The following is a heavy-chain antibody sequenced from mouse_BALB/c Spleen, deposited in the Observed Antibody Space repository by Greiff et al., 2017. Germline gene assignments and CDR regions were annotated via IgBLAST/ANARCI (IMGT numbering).Heavy chain of an antibody. Sequence: VQLQQSGAELVRPGASVTLSCKASGYTFTDYEMHWVKQTPVHGLEWIGAIDPETGGTAYNQKFKGKATLTADKSSSTAYMELRSLTSEDSAVYYCTRGDCDYWGQGTTLTVSS. J-gene: IGHJ2*01. CDR3: TRGDCDY. CDR2: IDPETGGT. V-gene: IGHV1-15*01. CDR1: GYTFTDYE.